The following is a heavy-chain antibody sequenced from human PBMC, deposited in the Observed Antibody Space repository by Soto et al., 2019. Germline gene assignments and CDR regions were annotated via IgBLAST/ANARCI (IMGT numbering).Heavy chain of an antibody. D-gene: IGHD1-26*01. CDR3: ARVGDSGNFGYFDL. CDR1: GFTFTTYS. CDR2: ISSSTSTI. V-gene: IGHV3-48*02. Sequence: EVQLVESGGGLVQPGGSLRLSCAASGFTFTTYSMTWVRQAPGKGLEWVSYISSSTSTIYYADSVKGRFTISRDNAKNSLYLQMNSLRDEDTAVYYCARVGDSGNFGYFDLWGRGTLVTVSS. J-gene: IGHJ2*01.